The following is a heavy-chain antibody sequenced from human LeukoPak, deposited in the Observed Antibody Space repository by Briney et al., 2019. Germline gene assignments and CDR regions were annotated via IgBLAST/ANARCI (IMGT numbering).Heavy chain of an antibody. CDR2: IYYSGST. J-gene: IGHJ5*02. Sequence: SETLSLTCTVSGDSISSGDYYWSWIRQPPRKGLEWIGYIYYSGSTYYNPSLKSRVTISVDTSKNQFSLKLSSVTAADTAVYYCARGVTIFGVVTPNWFDPWGQGTLVTVSS. V-gene: IGHV4-30-4*08. D-gene: IGHD3-3*01. CDR3: ARGVTIFGVVTPNWFDP. CDR1: GDSISSGDYY.